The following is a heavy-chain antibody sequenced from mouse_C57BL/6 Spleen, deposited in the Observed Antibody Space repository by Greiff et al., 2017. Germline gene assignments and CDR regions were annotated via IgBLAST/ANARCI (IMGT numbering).Heavy chain of an antibody. J-gene: IGHJ2*01. Sequence: EVQLQQSGPELVKPGASVKISCKASGYTFTDYYMNWVKQSHGKSLEWIGDINPNNGGTSYNQKFKGKATLTVDKSSSTAYMELRSLTSEDSAVYYCATLQWYFDYWGQGTTLTVSS. CDR3: ATLQWYFDY. CDR2: INPNNGGT. CDR1: GYTFTDYY. D-gene: IGHD1-3*01. V-gene: IGHV1-26*01.